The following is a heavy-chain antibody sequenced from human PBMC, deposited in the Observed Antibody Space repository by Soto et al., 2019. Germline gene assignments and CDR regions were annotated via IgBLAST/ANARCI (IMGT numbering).Heavy chain of an antibody. V-gene: IGHV3-9*01. CDR3: AKGSSTTNFSYFDY. D-gene: IGHD2-2*01. CDR1: GFTFDDYA. Sequence: DVQLVESGGGLEQPGRSLRLSCAASGFTFDDYAMHWVRQAPGKGLEWVSSISWNSGNIGYADSVKGRFTISRDNAKNSLYLQMNSLRPEDTALYYCAKGSSTTNFSYFDYWGQGTRVTVSS. CDR2: ISWNSGNI. J-gene: IGHJ4*02.